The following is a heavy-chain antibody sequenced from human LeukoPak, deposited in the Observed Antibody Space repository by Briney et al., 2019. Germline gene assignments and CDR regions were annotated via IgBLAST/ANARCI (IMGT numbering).Heavy chain of an antibody. J-gene: IGHJ4*02. CDR2: ISGSGGST. Sequence: GGSLRLSCAASGFVFNSHSMHWVRQAPGKGLECVSAISGSGGSTYYANSVKGRFTISRDNSKNTLYLQMGSLGGEDTALYYCAREEPAGSTDYWGQGTLVTVSS. D-gene: IGHD1-14*01. CDR3: AREEPAGSTDY. CDR1: GFVFNSHS. V-gene: IGHV3-64*01.